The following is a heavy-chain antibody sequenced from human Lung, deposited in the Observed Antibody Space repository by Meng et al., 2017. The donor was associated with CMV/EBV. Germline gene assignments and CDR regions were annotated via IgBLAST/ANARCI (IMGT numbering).Heavy chain of an antibody. CDR2: VSAYNGDT. V-gene: IGHV1-18*04. J-gene: IGHJ4*02. D-gene: IGHD2-15*01. CDR1: GYKFATYH. Sequence: SVXVSCKASGYKFATYHLSWVRQAPGQGLEWMGWVSAYNGDTNYVQKFQGRVTMTADTSTSTAYMELRNLTSDDTAVYYCARRPGYDHHDYWGQGTLVTVSS. CDR3: ARRPGYDHHDY.